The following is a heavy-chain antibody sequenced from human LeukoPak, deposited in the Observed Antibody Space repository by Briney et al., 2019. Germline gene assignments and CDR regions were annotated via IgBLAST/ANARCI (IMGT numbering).Heavy chain of an antibody. Sequence: PEASVKVSCKASGYTFTSYGISWVRQAPGQGLEWMGWISVYNGNTNFAQKFQGRVTMTTDTSTSTGYMELRSLRSDDTAMYYCARGLGREGYYFDYWGQGTPVTVSS. J-gene: IGHJ4*02. V-gene: IGHV1-18*01. CDR1: GYTFTSYG. CDR2: ISVYNGNT. CDR3: ARGLGREGYYFDY.